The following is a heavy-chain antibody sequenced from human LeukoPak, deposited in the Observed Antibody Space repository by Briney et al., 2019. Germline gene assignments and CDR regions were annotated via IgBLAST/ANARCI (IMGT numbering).Heavy chain of an antibody. Sequence: GGSLTLSCVASGFTSPTYGMSWVRQAPGKGLEWLSSISASGVSTYYADSVKSRFTVARDISKNTLFLRMNSLRGEDTALYYCAKDLGQSNSWYFFDNWGQGVLVTVSS. V-gene: IGHV3-23*01. CDR3: AKDLGQSNSWYFFDN. CDR2: ISASGVST. J-gene: IGHJ4*02. D-gene: IGHD6-6*01. CDR1: GFTSPTYG.